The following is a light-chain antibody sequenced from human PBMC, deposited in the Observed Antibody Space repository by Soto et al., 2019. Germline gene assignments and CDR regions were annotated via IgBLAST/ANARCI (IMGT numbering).Light chain of an antibody. CDR3: QQYNNWHQTWT. CDR2: GAS. J-gene: IGKJ1*01. V-gene: IGKV3D-20*02. CDR1: QSVSSSY. Sequence: EIVLTQSPGTLSLSPGERATLSCRASQSVSSSYLAWYQQKPGQAPRLLIYGASSRATGIPDRFSGSGSGTDFTLTISRLEPEDFAVYYCQQYNNWHQTWTFGQGTKVDIK.